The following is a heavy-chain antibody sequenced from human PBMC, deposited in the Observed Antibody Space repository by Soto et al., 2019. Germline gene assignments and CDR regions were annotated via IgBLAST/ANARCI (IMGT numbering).Heavy chain of an antibody. CDR2: FDPEDGET. J-gene: IGHJ5*02. V-gene: IGHV1-24*01. CDR3: AGSDTTVTNNWFDP. CDR1: GYTLTELS. D-gene: IGHD1-1*01. Sequence: ASVKVSCKVSGYTLTELSMHWVRQAPGKGLEWMGGFDPEDGETIYAQKFQGRVTMTEDTSTDTAYMELSSLRSEDTAVYYCAGSDTTVTNNWFDPWGQGTLVTVSS.